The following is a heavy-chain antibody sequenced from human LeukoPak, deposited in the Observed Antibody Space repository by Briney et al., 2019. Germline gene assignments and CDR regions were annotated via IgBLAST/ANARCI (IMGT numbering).Heavy chain of an antibody. V-gene: IGHV3-64*01. CDR2: ISSNRGST. CDR3: ARGARHPKVTLDY. J-gene: IGHJ4*02. D-gene: IGHD5-18*01. Sequence: GGSLRLSCAASGFTFSSYAMHWVRQAPGKGLEYVSAISSNRGSTYYANSVKGRFTISRDNSKNTLYLQMGSLRAEDMAVYYCARGARHPKVTLDYWGQGTLVTVSS. CDR1: GFTFSSYA.